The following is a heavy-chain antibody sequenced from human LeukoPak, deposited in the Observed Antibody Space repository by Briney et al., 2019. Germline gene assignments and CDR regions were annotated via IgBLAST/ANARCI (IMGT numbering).Heavy chain of an antibody. CDR2: IYTSGAT. V-gene: IGHV4-61*09. CDR3: ARTGGGVGWFGTIDS. Sequence: SETLPLTCTVPGGSISSGSYYWTWIRQPAGKGLEWIGHIYTSGATSYNPTLQSRVTISVDTPKHEFSLKLTSLTAADTAVYYCARTGGGVGWFGTIDSWGQGTLVTVSS. J-gene: IGHJ4*02. CDR1: GGSISSGSYY. D-gene: IGHD1-14*01.